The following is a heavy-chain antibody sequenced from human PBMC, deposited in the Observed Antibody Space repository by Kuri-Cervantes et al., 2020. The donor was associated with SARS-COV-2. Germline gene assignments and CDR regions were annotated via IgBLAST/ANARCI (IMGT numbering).Heavy chain of an antibody. CDR2: ISSSSSTI. CDR1: GFTFSSYS. CDR3: AGGSRQTVAGYYYYGMDV. D-gene: IGHD6-19*01. V-gene: IGHV3-48*01. Sequence: GESLKISCAASGFTFSSYSMNWVRQAPGKGLEWVSYISSSSSTIYYADSVKGRFTISRDNAKNSLYLQMNSLRAEDTAVYYCAGGSRQTVAGYYYYGMDVWGQGTTVTVAS. J-gene: IGHJ6*02.